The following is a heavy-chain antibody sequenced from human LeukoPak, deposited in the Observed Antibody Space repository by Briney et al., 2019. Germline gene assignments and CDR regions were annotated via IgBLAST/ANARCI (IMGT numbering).Heavy chain of an antibody. CDR1: GYSFTSYW. Sequence: GESLKISCKGAGYSFTSYWIGWVRQMPGKGLEWMGVIYPGDSHTRYSPSFQGQVTISADKSISTAYLQWSSLKASDTAMYYCARHLGATVNTLYYFDYWGQGTLVTVSS. J-gene: IGHJ4*02. CDR3: ARHLGATVNTLYYFDY. D-gene: IGHD4-17*01. V-gene: IGHV5-51*01. CDR2: IYPGDSHT.